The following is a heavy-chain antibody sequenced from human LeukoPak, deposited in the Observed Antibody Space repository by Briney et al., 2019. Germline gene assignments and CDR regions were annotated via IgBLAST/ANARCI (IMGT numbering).Heavy chain of an antibody. CDR2: IYYSGSA. D-gene: IGHD5-24*01. Sequence: SETLSLTCTVSGGSISSYYWSWIRQPPGKGLEWIGSIYYSGSAYYNPSLKSRVTISVDTSKNQFSLKLSSVTAADTAVYYCARHPHRRWVEVYYFDYWGQGTLVTVSS. V-gene: IGHV4-59*05. CDR3: ARHPHRRWVEVYYFDY. J-gene: IGHJ4*02. CDR1: GGSISSYY.